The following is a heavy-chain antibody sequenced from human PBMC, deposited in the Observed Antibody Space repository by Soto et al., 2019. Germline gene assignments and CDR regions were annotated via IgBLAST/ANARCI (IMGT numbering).Heavy chain of an antibody. J-gene: IGHJ6*02. CDR2: INAGNGNT. Sequence: QVQLVQSGAEVKKPGASVKVSCKASGYTFTSYAMHWVRQAPGQRLEWMGWINAGNGNTKYSQKFQGRVTITRDTSASSAYMARSSLRSEDTAVYYWAESIAARLFGMDVWGQGTTFTVSS. V-gene: IGHV1-3*01. CDR1: GYTFTSYA. CDR3: AESIAARLFGMDV. D-gene: IGHD6-6*01.